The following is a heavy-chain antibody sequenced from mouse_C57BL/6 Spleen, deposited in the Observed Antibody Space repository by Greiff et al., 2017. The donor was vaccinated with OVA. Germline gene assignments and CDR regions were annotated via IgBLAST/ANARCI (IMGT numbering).Heavy chain of an antibody. CDR3: ARLGYYGSSRYWYFDV. V-gene: IGHV1-42*01. CDR2: INPSTGGT. D-gene: IGHD1-1*01. Sequence: VQLQQSGPELVKPGASVKISCKASGYSFTGYYMNWVKQSPEKSLEWIGEINPSTGGTTYNQKFKAKATLTVDKSSSTAYMQLKSLTSEDSAVYYCARLGYYGSSRYWYFDVWGTGTTVTVSS. CDR1: GYSFTGYY. J-gene: IGHJ1*03.